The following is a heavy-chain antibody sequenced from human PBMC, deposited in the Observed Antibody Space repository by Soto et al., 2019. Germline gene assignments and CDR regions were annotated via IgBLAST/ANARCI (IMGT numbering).Heavy chain of an antibody. CDR3: ARDIGFDYVN. D-gene: IGHD3-16*01. CDR2: VKEDGSEL. V-gene: IGHV3-7*01. Sequence: HPGGSLRLSCAVSGFTVMSYWMSWVRQAPGKGLEWVASVKEDGSELYYLHSVRGRFSISRDSAGNALHLTMNYLSAEDTGVYFCARDIGFDYVNWGQGILVTVAS. CDR1: GFTVMSYW. J-gene: IGHJ4*02.